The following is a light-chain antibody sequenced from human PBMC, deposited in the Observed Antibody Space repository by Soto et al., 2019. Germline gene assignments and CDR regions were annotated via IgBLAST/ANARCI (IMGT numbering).Light chain of an antibody. CDR3: HQAYSFPWT. Sequence: DVQLTQSPSSLSASVGDRVTITCRASQTLNNYLNWYQHKPGKAPKFLIFASSSLQTGVPSRFSGSASGTDFTLTLDNLQPEDFATYFCHQAYSFPWTFGQGTKVE. J-gene: IGKJ1*01. CDR1: QTLNNY. V-gene: IGKV1-39*01. CDR2: ASS.